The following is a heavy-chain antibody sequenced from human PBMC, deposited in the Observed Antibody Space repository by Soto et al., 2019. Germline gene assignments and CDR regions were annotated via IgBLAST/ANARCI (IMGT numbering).Heavy chain of an antibody. V-gene: IGHV4-59*01. D-gene: IGHD1-20*01. CDR2: IYYSGSP. CDR3: AGGRDDYNGWYVVL. CDR1: GGSISSYY. Sequence: SETLSLTCTVSGGSISSYYWSWIRQPPGKGLEWIGYIYYSGSPNYSPSLESRVTISEDTSKNQFSLKLSSVTAADTALYYCAGGRDDYNGWYVVLWGRGTLVTVSS. J-gene: IGHJ2*01.